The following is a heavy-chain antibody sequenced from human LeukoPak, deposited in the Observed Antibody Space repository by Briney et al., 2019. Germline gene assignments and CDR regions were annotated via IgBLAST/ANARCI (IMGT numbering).Heavy chain of an antibody. CDR3: ARHGSIAAAGFDP. J-gene: IGHJ5*02. D-gene: IGHD6-13*01. CDR1: GGSISSYY. CDR2: IYYSGST. Sequence: SETLSLTCTVPGGSISSYYWSWIRQPPGKGLEWIGYIYYSGSTNYNPSLKSRVTISVDTSKNQFSLKLSSVTAADTAVYYCARHGSIAAAGFDPWGQGTLVTVSS. V-gene: IGHV4-59*08.